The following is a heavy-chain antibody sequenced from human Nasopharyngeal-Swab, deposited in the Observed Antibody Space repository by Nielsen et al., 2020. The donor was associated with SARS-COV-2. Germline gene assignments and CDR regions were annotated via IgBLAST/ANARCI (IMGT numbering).Heavy chain of an antibody. CDR3: AGDRAMIVVSMWSGDAFDI. J-gene: IGHJ3*02. V-gene: IGHV1-46*01. D-gene: IGHD3-22*01. CDR2: INPSGGST. CDR1: GYTFTSYY. Sequence: ASVKVSCKASGYTFTSYYMHWVRQAPGQGLEWMGIINPSGGSTSYAQKFQGRVTMTRDTSTSTVYMELSSLRSEDTAVYYCAGDRAMIVVSMWSGDAFDIWGQGTMVTVSS.